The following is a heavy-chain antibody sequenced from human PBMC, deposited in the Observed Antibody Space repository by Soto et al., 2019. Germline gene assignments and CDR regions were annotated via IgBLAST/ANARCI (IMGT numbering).Heavy chain of an antibody. CDR3: AKVSTRDYYDSSGYYYYFDY. CDR1: GFTFSSYG. V-gene: IGHV3-30*18. J-gene: IGHJ4*02. CDR2: ISYDGSNK. D-gene: IGHD3-22*01. Sequence: GGSLRLSCAASGFTFSSYGMHWVRQAPGKGLEWVAVISYDGSNKYYADSVKGRFTISRDNSKNTLYLQMNSLRAEDTAVYYCAKVSTRDYYDSSGYYYYFDYWGQGTLVTVSS.